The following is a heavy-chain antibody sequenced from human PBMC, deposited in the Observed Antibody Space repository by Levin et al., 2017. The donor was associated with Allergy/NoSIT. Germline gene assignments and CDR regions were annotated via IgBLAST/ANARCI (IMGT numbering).Heavy chain of an antibody. CDR1: GFTFSSYG. CDR3: AKDTAVGATYAFDI. J-gene: IGHJ3*02. Sequence: GWSLRLSCAASGFTFSSYGMHWVRQAPGKGLEWVAVISYDGSNKYYADSVKGRFTISRDNSKNTLYLQMNSLRAEDTAVYYCAKDTAVGATYAFDIWGQGTMVTVSS. CDR2: ISYDGSNK. V-gene: IGHV3-30*18. D-gene: IGHD1-26*01.